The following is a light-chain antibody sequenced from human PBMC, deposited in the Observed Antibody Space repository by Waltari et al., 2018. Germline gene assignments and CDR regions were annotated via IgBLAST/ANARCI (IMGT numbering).Light chain of an antibody. CDR1: SIDVGGYKY. Sequence: QSALTPPASLSGSHGQSITISCTGNSIDVGGYKYVSWYLQHPGKAPKVLIYDVNTRPSGVSDLSTGSKSDNAASLSISGIQAENESDYICSSYTSSATVIFGGGTKVTVL. V-gene: IGLV2-14*03. CDR3: SSYTSSATVI. CDR2: DVN. J-gene: IGLJ2*01.